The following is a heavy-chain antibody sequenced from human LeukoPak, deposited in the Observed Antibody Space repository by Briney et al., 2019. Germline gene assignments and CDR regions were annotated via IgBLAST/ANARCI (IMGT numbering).Heavy chain of an antibody. CDR3: ARGGITMVRGAPKQFDP. J-gene: IGHJ5*02. D-gene: IGHD3-10*01. CDR2: MHPNRGNT. CDR1: GYTFTSYD. Sequence: AASVTVSCKSTGYTFTSYDINWVRQPTGQGLDWMGLMHPNRGNTGYAQKFHGRVTMTRNTSISTAYMELSSLRSEDTAVYYCARGGITMVRGAPKQFDPWGQGTLVTVSS. V-gene: IGHV1-8*01.